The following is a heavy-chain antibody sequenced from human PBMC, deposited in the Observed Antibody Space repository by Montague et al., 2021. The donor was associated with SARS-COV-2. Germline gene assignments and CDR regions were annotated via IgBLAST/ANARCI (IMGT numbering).Heavy chain of an antibody. D-gene: IGHD3-22*01. V-gene: IGHV3-30*04. CDR1: GFTFSSYA. CDR2: ISYDGSNK. CDR3: ARTSSGYYSGYFDY. Sequence: SLRLSCAASGFTFSSYAMHWVRQAPGKGLEWVAVISYDGSNKYYADSVKGRFTIPRDNSKNTLYLQMNSLRAEDTAVYYCARTSSGYYSGYFDYWGQGTLVTVSS. J-gene: IGHJ4*02.